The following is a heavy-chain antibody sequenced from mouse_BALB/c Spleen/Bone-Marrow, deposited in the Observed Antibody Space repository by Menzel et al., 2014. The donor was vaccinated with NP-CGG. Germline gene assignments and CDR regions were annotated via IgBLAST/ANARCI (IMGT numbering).Heavy chain of an antibody. J-gene: IGHJ3*01. V-gene: IGHV4-1*02. D-gene: IGHD1-2*01. Sequence: EVQRVESGGGLVQPGGSLKLSCAASGFDFSRHWMTWVRRAPGKGLEWIGEINPDSSTINYTPSLKDKFIISRDNAKNTLYLQMNKVRSEDTALYYCAKNYYYGYVAYWGQGTLVTVSA. CDR1: GFDFSRHW. CDR2: INPDSSTI. CDR3: AKNYYYGYVAY.